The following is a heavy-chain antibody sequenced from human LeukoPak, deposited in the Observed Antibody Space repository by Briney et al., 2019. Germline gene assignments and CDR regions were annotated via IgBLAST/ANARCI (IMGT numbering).Heavy chain of an antibody. V-gene: IGHV4-4*07. J-gene: IGHJ4*02. Sequence: SETLSLTCTVSGGSISSYYWSWIRQPAGKGLEWIGRIYTSGSTNYNPSLKSRATMSVDTSKNQFSLKLSSVTAADTAVYYCARGGTYYYDSSGYYYGYWGQGTLVTVSS. CDR1: GGSISSYY. CDR2: IYTSGST. CDR3: ARGGTYYYDSSGYYYGY. D-gene: IGHD3-22*01.